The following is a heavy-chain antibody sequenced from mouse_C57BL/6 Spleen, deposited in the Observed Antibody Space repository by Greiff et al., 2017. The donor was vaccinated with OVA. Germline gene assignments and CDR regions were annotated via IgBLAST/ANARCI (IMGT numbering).Heavy chain of an antibody. J-gene: IGHJ2*01. V-gene: IGHV1-15*01. CDR2: IDPETGGT. CDR1: GYTFTDYE. D-gene: IGHD2-1*01. Sequence: QVHVKQSGDELVRPGASVTLSCKASGYTFTDYEMHWVKQTPVHGLEWIGAIDPETGGTAYNQKFKGKAILTADKSSSTAYMELRSLTSEDSAVYYCTRYYGNYWGQGTTLTVSS. CDR3: TRYYGNY.